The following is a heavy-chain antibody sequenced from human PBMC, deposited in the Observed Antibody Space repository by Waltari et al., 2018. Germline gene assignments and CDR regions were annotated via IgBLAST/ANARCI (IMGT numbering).Heavy chain of an antibody. D-gene: IGHD2-15*01. CDR2: ISSSSSYI. J-gene: IGHJ4*02. V-gene: IGHV3-21*01. CDR3: VRDGLIHAADY. CDR1: GFTCSSHS. Sequence: EVQLVDSGGGLVKPGGSLRLSRAASGFTCSSHSMNWVRQAPGKGLEWVSSISSSSSYIYYADSVKGRFTISRDNAKNSVYMQLNSLRDDDTAVYYCVRDGLIHAADYWGQGTLVSVSS.